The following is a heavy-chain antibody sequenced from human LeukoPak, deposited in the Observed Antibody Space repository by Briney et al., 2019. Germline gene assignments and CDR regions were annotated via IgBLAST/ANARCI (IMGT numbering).Heavy chain of an antibody. Sequence: GGTLRLSCAASGFTFSSYCMNWVRQAPGKGLEWVGLTKIKTGDGSPDYAALVKGRFTISRDDSKYTVYLEMNSVETEDTAVYYCISGGGTADYWGLGTLVSVSS. V-gene: IGHV3-15*01. CDR2: TKIKTGDGSP. D-gene: IGHD1-1*01. CDR3: ISGGGTADY. J-gene: IGHJ4*02. CDR1: GFTFSSYC.